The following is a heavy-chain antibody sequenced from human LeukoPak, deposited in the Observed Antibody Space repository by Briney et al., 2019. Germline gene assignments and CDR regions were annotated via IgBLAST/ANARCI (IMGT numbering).Heavy chain of an antibody. Sequence: SETLSLTCAVYGGSFSGYYWSWIRQPPGKGLEWIGYIYYSGSTNYNPSLKSRVTISVDTSKNQFSLKLSSVTAADTAVYYCARGSGWLHYYYYYMDVWGKGTTVTVSS. CDR1: GGSFSGYY. CDR2: IYYSGST. J-gene: IGHJ6*03. D-gene: IGHD6-19*01. CDR3: ARGSGWLHYYYYYMDV. V-gene: IGHV4-59*01.